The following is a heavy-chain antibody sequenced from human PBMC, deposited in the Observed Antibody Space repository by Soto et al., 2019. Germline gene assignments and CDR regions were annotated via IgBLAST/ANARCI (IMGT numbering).Heavy chain of an antibody. CDR1: GFTFSSYA. V-gene: IGHV3-23*01. Sequence: PGGSLRLSCAASGFTFSSYAMSWVRQAAGKGLEWVSAISGSGGSTYYADSVKGRFTISRDNSKNTLYLQMNSLRAEDTAVYYCAKRGAGDYGSGSYDINDAFDIWGQGTMVTVS. CDR3: AKRGAGDYGSGSYDINDAFDI. J-gene: IGHJ3*02. D-gene: IGHD3-10*01. CDR2: ISGSGGST.